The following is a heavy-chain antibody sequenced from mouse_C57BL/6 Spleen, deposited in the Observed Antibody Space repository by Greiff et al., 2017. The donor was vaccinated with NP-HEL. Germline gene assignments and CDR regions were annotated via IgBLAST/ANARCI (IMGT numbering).Heavy chain of an antibody. CDR1: GYAFSSYW. Sequence: QVQLQQSGAELVKPGASVKISCKASGYAFSSYWMNWVKLRPGKGLEWIGQIYPGDGDTNYNGKFKGKATLTADKSSSTAYMQLSSLTSEDSAVYFCARSGGYYGSSPYYFDYWGQGTTLTVSS. D-gene: IGHD1-1*01. CDR3: ARSGGYYGSSPYYFDY. V-gene: IGHV1-80*01. CDR2: IYPGDGDT. J-gene: IGHJ2*01.